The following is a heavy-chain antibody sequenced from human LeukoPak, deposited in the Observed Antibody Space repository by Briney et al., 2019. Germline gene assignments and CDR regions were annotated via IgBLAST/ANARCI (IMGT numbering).Heavy chain of an antibody. V-gene: IGHV3-11*04. CDR1: GFTFSDYY. CDR3: ARAKDGDYLDY. D-gene: IGHD4-17*01. CDR2: ISSSGSNT. Sequence: PGGSLRLSCAASGFTFSDYYMSWISQAPGKGLEWVSYISSSGSNTYYADAVKGRFTISSDNAKNSMYLQMNSLRAEDTAVYYCARAKDGDYLDYWGQGTLVTVSS. J-gene: IGHJ4*02.